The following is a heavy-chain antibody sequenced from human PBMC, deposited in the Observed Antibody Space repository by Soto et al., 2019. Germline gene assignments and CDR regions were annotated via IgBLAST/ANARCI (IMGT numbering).Heavy chain of an antibody. Sequence: ASVKVSCKASGYTFTSYAMHWVRQAPGQRLEWMRWINAEKGNTKYSQKLQGRDNITRDTSARTAYMELSRLRSEDTAVYYCAREKAEYRSSWYIWFDPWGQGTLVT. J-gene: IGHJ5*02. D-gene: IGHD6-13*01. V-gene: IGHV1-3*01. CDR1: GYTFTSYA. CDR3: AREKAEYRSSWYIWFDP. CDR2: INAEKGNT.